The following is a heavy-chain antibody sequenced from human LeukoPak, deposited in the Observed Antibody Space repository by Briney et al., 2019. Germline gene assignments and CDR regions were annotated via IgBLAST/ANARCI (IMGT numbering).Heavy chain of an antibody. CDR2: ISAGSGDI. CDR3: AKDYRTAMVPLDY. J-gene: IGHJ4*02. Sequence: GGSLRLSCAASGFTFGIYAMSWVRQAPGKGLEWVSTISAGSGDIFYADSVKGRFTISRDNSKNTLYLQMNSLRAEDTALYYCAKDYRTAMVPLDYWGQGTPVAVSS. CDR1: GFTFGIYA. D-gene: IGHD5-18*01. V-gene: IGHV3-23*01.